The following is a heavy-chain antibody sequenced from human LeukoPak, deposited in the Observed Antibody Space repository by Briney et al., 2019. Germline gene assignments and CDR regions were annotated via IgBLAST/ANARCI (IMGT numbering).Heavy chain of an antibody. CDR3: ARNNGMDV. CDR1: GFALSSHW. Sequence: GGSLRLSCAASGFALSSHWMTWVRQVPGRGPEWVANVNRDGSETYYLDSVKGRFTISKDNTKSSLYLQMNSLRAEDTALYHCARNNGMDVWGQGTTVIVSS. CDR2: VNRDGSET. J-gene: IGHJ6*02. V-gene: IGHV3-7*03.